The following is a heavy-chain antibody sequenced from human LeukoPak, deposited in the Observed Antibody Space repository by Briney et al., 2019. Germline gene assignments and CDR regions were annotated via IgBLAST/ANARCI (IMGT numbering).Heavy chain of an antibody. J-gene: IGHJ4*02. Sequence: GGSLRLSCAASGFTFSSYGMHWVRQAPGKGLEWVAVIWYDGSNKYYADSVKGRFTISRDNSKNTLYLQMNSLRAEDTAVYYCARGSSSGWYSGSVDYWGQGALVTVSS. CDR1: GFTFSSYG. D-gene: IGHD6-19*01. CDR2: IWYDGSNK. V-gene: IGHV3-33*01. CDR3: ARGSSSGWYSGSVDY.